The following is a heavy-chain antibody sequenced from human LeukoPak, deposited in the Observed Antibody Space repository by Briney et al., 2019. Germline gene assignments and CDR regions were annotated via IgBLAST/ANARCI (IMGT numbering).Heavy chain of an antibody. J-gene: IGHJ4*02. CDR1: RGSISSYC. D-gene: IGHD3-9*01. CDR2: IYYSGST. Sequence: PSETLSLTCTVSRGSISSYCWSWIRQPPGKGLEWIGYIYYSGSTNYNPSLKSRVTISVDTSKNQFSLKLSSVTAADSAVYYCARSKDILTGYCFDYWGQGTLVTVSS. V-gene: IGHV4-59*01. CDR3: ARSKDILTGYCFDY.